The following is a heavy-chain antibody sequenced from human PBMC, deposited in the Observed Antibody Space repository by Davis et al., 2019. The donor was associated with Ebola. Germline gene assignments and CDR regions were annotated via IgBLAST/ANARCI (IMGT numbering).Heavy chain of an antibody. V-gene: IGHV4-34*01. CDR2: INHSGST. CDR1: GGSFSGYY. Sequence: PGGSLRLSCAVYGGSFSGYYWSWIRQPPGKGLEWIGEINHSGSTNYNPSLKSRVTISVDTSKNQFSLKLSSVTAADTAVYYCARVFGGSYYYYYGMDVWGKGTTVTVSS. CDR3: ARVFGGSYYYYYGMDV. J-gene: IGHJ6*04. D-gene: IGHD1-26*01.